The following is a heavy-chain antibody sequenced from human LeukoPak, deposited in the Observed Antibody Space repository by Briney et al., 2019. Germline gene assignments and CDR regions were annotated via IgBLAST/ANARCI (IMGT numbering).Heavy chain of an antibody. V-gene: IGHV3-23*01. CDR1: GFTFSNYV. J-gene: IGHJ4*02. CDR3: AKHSGFMAAGTTFDY. D-gene: IGHD6-13*01. CDR2: ISGSGGST. Sequence: PGGSLRLSCAASGFTFSNYVMSWVRQAPGKGLEWVSAISGSGGSTYYADSVKGRFTISRDNSRNTLYLQMNSLRAEDTAVYYCAKHSGFMAAGTTFDYWGQGTLVTVSS.